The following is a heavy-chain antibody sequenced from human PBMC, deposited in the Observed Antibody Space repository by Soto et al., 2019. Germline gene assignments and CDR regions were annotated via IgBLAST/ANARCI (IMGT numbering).Heavy chain of an antibody. CDR3: ERRGIPPAGNYYGMDT. D-gene: IGHD2-2*01. Sequence: SETLSLTCAVYGGSLSGYYWSWIRQPPEKGLEWIGEINHSGSTNYNPSLKSRVTISVDTSKNHYSLKLNSVTAADTAVYYYERRGIPPAGNYYGMDTWGQGTRVTASS. V-gene: IGHV4-34*01. CDR1: GGSLSGYY. J-gene: IGHJ6*02. CDR2: INHSGST.